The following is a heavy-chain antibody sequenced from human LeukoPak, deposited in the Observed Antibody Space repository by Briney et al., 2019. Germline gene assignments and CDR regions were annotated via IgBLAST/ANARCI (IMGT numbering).Heavy chain of an antibody. CDR1: GYTFTSYY. CDR2: INPSGGST. Sequence: ASVKVSCKASGYTFTSYYIHWVRQAPGQGLEWMGIINPSGGSTSYAQKFQGRVTMTRDTSTTTVYMELSGLRSEDTAVYYCARRLYSGSLDWGQGTLVTVTS. D-gene: IGHD1-26*01. J-gene: IGHJ4*02. CDR3: ARRLYSGSLD. V-gene: IGHV1-46*01.